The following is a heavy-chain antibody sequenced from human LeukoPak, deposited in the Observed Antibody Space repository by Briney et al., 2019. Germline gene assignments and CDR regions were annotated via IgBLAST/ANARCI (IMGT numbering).Heavy chain of an antibody. CDR1: GYTFTGYY. V-gene: IGHV1-2*02. J-gene: IGHJ4*02. CDR2: MNPNSGGT. D-gene: IGHD3-22*01. CDR3: ARVSGYYYDSSGYYQGGYFDY. Sequence: SSVKVSCKASGYTFTGYYMHWVRQAPGQGLEWMGWMNPNSGGTNYAQKFQGRVTMTRDTSISTAYMELSRLRSADTAVYYCARVSGYYYDSSGYYQGGYFDYWGQGTLVTVSS.